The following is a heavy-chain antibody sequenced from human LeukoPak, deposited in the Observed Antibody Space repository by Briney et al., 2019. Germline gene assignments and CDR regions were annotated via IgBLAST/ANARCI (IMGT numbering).Heavy chain of an antibody. J-gene: IGHJ6*03. CDR3: ARIQAPGSLTDYYMDV. D-gene: IGHD2-15*01. CDR2: ISGSGVMT. CDR1: GFTFSDYA. V-gene: IGHV3-23*01. Sequence: GGSLRLSCATSGFTFSDYAMTWVRQAPGKGLEWVATISGSGVMTYYADSVKGRFTVSGDNAKNSLYLQMNSLRAEDTAVYYCARIQAPGSLTDYYMDVWGKGTTVTVSS.